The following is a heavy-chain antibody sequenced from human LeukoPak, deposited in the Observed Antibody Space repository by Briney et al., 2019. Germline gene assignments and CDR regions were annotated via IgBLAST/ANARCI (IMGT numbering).Heavy chain of an antibody. CDR1: VGSISVSSYY. CDR3: GRGSPYLS. Sequence: SETLSLTCTVSVGSISVSSYYWGWIRQPPGEGLVYIGSIDYSGSTFYNPSLKNRVTISVDTSENQFSLKMNSVTAADTAVYYCGRGSPYLSWGQGILVTVSS. V-gene: IGHV4-39*01. J-gene: IGHJ4*02. D-gene: IGHD2-15*01. CDR2: IDYSGST.